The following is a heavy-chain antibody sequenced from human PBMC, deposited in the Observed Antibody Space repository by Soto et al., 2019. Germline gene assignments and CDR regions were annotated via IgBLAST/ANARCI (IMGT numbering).Heavy chain of an antibody. D-gene: IGHD3-3*01. V-gene: IGHV1-18*04. J-gene: IGHJ6*02. CDR3: ARDEAYYDFWSGPPGYGMDV. CDR2: ISAYNGNT. Sequence: ASVKVSCKASGYTFTSYGISWVRQAPGQGLEWMGWISAYNGNTNYAQKLQGRVTMTTDTSTSTAYMELRSLRSDDTAVYYCARDEAYYDFWSGPPGYGMDVWGQGTTVTVSS. CDR1: GYTFTSYG.